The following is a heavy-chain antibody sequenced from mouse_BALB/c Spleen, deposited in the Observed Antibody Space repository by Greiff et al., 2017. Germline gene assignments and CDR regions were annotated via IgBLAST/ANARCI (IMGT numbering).Heavy chain of an antibody. CDR1: GFTFSSFG. CDR3: ARSTCDYAMDY. J-gene: IGHJ4*01. V-gene: IGHV5-17*02. CDR2: ISSGSSTI. Sequence: EVQLVESGGGLVQPGGSRKLSCAASGFTFSSFGMHWVRQAPEKGLEWVAYISSGSSTIYYADTVKGRFTISRDNPKNTLFLQMTSLRSEDTAMYYCARSTCDYAMDYWGQGTSVTVSS.